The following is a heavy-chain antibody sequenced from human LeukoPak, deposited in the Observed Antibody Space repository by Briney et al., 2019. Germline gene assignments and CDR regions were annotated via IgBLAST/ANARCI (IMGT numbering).Heavy chain of an antibody. V-gene: IGHV4-39*07. CDR2: IYYGGSI. Sequence: KPSETLSLTCTVSGGSISSSSYYWGWIRQPPGKGLEWIGSIYYGGSIYYNPSLKSRVTISVDTSKNQFSLKLSSVTAADTAVYYCARAEPIYCSGGSCSEPKWGQGTLVTVSS. CDR1: GGSISSSSYY. CDR3: ARAEPIYCSGGSCSEPK. J-gene: IGHJ4*02. D-gene: IGHD2-15*01.